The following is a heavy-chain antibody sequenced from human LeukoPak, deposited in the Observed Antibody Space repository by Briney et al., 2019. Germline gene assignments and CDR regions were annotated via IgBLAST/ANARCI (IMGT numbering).Heavy chain of an antibody. J-gene: IGHJ3*02. CDR3: ARVLYDSSGYYEADAFDI. V-gene: IGHV3-23*01. Sequence: GGSLRLSCAASDFSFITYAMSWVRQAPGKGLEWVSTISGGGDATYYADSVKGRFTISRDNAKNSLYLQMYSLRAEDTAVYYCARVLYDSSGYYEADAFDIWGQGTMVTVSS. CDR1: DFSFITYA. D-gene: IGHD3-22*01. CDR2: ISGGGDAT.